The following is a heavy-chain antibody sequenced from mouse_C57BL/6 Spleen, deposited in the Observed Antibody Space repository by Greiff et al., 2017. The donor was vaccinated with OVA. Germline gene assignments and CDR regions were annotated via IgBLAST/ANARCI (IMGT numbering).Heavy chain of an antibody. CDR1: GYTFTSYW. CDR3: ASPIYYDYDTYAMDY. Sequence: VQLQQPGAELVRPGSSVKLSCKASGYTFTSYWMHWVKQRPIQGLEWIGNIDPSDSETHYNQKFKDKATLTVDKSSSTAYMQLSSLTSEDSAVYYCASPIYYDYDTYAMDYWGQGTSVTVSS. D-gene: IGHD2-4*01. CDR2: IDPSDSET. V-gene: IGHV1-52*01. J-gene: IGHJ4*01.